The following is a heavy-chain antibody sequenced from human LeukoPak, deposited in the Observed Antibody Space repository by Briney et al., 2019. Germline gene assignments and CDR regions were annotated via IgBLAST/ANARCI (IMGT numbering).Heavy chain of an antibody. Sequence: SETLSLTCTVSGGSVSSGSYYWSWIRQPPGKGLEWIGYIYYSGSTNYNPSLKSRVTISVDTSKNQFSLKLSSVTAADTAVYHCARWLQHEDYFDYWGQGTLVTVSS. CDR2: IYYSGST. CDR3: ARWLQHEDYFDY. J-gene: IGHJ4*02. CDR1: GGSVSSGSYY. D-gene: IGHD5-24*01. V-gene: IGHV4-61*01.